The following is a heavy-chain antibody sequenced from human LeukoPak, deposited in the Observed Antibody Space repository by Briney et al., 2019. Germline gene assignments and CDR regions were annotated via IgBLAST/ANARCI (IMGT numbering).Heavy chain of an antibody. CDR3: ARDLSRVGLSWFDP. CDR2: IKQDGSEK. CDR1: GFTFSSYW. V-gene: IGHV3-7*03. D-gene: IGHD3-16*01. J-gene: IGHJ5*02. Sequence: GGSLRLSCAASGFTFSSYWMSWVRQAPGKGLEWVANIKQDGSEKYYVDSVKGRFTISRDNAKNSLYLQTNSLRAEDTAVYYCARDLSRVGLSWFDPWGQGTLVTVSS.